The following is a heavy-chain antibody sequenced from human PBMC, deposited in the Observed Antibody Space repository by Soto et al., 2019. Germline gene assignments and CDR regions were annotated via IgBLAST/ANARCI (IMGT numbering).Heavy chain of an antibody. V-gene: IGHV3-53*01. CDR3: ARDRLYDSPYYYSGMDG. Sequence: GGSLRLSCAASGFTVSSNYMSWVRQAPGKGLEWVSVIYSGGSTYYADSVKGRFTISRDNSKNTLYLQMNSLRAEDTAVYYCARDRLYDSPYYYSGMDGWGQGTTVTV. J-gene: IGHJ6*02. D-gene: IGHD3-3*01. CDR1: GFTVSSNY. CDR2: IYSGGST.